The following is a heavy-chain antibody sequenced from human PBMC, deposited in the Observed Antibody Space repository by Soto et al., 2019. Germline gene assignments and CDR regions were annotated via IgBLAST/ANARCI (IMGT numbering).Heavy chain of an antibody. Sequence: ASVKVSCKSSGYSFTSYYMHCVRQAPGQGLEWMGIINAVNGSTRYAQKFQGRVTITRDTSASTAYMELSSLRSEDTAVYYCARDPSYYGMDVWGQGTTVTVSS. CDR3: ARDPSYYGMDV. CDR2: INAVNGST. J-gene: IGHJ6*02. CDR1: GYSFTSYY. V-gene: IGHV1-46*01.